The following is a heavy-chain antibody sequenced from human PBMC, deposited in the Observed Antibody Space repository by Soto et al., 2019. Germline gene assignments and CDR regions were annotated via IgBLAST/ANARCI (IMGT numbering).Heavy chain of an antibody. CDR2: IYYSGST. V-gene: IGHV4-59*08. D-gene: IGHD3-10*01. CDR3: ARHNYGSGSTYFDY. CDR1: GGSISSYY. J-gene: IGHJ4*02. Sequence: SETLSLTCSVSGGSISSYYCSWFRQPPGKGLEWIGYIYYSGSTNYNPSLKSRVTISVDTSKNQFSLKLNSMTAADTAVYYCARHNYGSGSTYFDYWGQGTLVTVSS.